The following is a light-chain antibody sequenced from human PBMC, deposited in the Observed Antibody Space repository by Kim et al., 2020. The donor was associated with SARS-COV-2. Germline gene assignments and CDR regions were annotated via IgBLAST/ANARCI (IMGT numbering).Light chain of an antibody. CDR1: SSDVGNYNL. CDR2: EVT. Sequence: GQSITNSCAGTSSDVGNYNLVSWYQQHPGKAPKLMIYEVTKRPSGVSNRFSGSKSGNTASLTISGLQAEDEADYYCCSYAGSRNVFGGGTQLTVL. V-gene: IGLV2-23*02. J-gene: IGLJ7*01. CDR3: CSYAGSRNV.